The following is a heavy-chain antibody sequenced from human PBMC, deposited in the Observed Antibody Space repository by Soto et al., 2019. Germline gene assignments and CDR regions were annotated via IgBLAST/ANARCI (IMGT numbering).Heavy chain of an antibody. J-gene: IGHJ6*02. CDR2: ISGSGGST. CDR1: GFTFSSYA. CDR3: AKDQNCSGGSCYFYYYYYGMDV. Sequence: SLRLSCAASGFTFSSYAMSWVRQAPGKGLEWVSAISGSGGSTYYADSVKGRFTISRDNSKNTLYLQMNSLRAEDTAVYYCAKDQNCSGGSCYFYYYYYGMDVWGQGTTVTVSS. V-gene: IGHV3-23*01. D-gene: IGHD2-15*01.